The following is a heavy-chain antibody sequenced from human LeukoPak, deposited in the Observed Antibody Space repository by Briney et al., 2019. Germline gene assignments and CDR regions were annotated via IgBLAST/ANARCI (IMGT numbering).Heavy chain of an antibody. V-gene: IGHV3-23*01. CDR2: ISGSGGST. J-gene: IGHJ4*02. CDR3: AKDSDAVTTCLDS. Sequence: GGSLRLSCAASGFVFSSYAMSWVRQAPGKGLEWVSSISGSGGSTHYADSMKGRFTISRDNSKITLYLQMNSLRVEDTAVYYCAKDSDAVTTCLDSWGQGTLVAVSS. D-gene: IGHD4-17*01. CDR1: GFVFSSYA.